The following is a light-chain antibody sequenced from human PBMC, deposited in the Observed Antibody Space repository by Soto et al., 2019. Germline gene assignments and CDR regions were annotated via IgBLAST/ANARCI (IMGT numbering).Light chain of an antibody. V-gene: IGLV2-11*01. Sequence: QSVLTQPRSVSGSPGQSVTIACTGTSSDVGGYNYVSWYQQHPGKAPKLMIYDVSKRPSRVPDRFSGSKSGNTASLTISGLQAEDEADYYSWSYAGSYTYVFGTGTKVTVL. J-gene: IGLJ1*01. CDR1: SSDVGGYNY. CDR2: DVS. CDR3: WSYAGSYTYV.